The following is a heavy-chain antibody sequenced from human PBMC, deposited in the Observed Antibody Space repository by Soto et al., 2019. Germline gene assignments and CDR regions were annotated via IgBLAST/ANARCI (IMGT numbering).Heavy chain of an antibody. V-gene: IGHV4-30-4*01. J-gene: IGHJ3*02. D-gene: IGHD2-2*01. CDR2: IYYSGST. CDR1: GGSISSGDYY. CDR3: ARTEVTRAFDI. Sequence: SETLSLTCTVSGGSISSGDYYWSWIRQPPGKGLEWIGYIYYSGSTYYNPSLKSRVTISVDTSKNQFSLKLNSVTPDDTAVYYCARTEVTRAFDIWGQGTRSPSPQ.